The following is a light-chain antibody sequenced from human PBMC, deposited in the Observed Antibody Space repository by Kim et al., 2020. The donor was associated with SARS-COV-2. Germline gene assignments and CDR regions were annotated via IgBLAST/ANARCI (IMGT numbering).Light chain of an antibody. CDR1: NSYVGRYNS. J-gene: IGLJ1*01. V-gene: IGLV2-14*03. CDR2: DVN. Sequence: GQSISISCRGSNSYVGRYNSVSCYQLHPGKAPKLLIFDVNSRPSGVSNRFSGSKSGNTASLTISGLQAEDEADYYCSSSTYNTNVVFGTGTKVTVL. CDR3: SSSTYNTNVV.